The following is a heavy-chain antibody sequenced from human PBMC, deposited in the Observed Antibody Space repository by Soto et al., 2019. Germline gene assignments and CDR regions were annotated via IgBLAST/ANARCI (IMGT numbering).Heavy chain of an antibody. J-gene: IGHJ5*02. CDR1: GASMTSSHW. D-gene: IGHD6-19*01. CDR3: ARRTTGSGWYPMFDT. CDR2: IYHTGSA. Sequence: SETLSLTCAVSGASMTSSHWWSWVRQLPGKGLEWIGEIYHTGSANYKPSLESRVTISVDRSKNRFSLILTSVTAADTATYYCARRTTGSGWYPMFDTWGQGALVTVSS. V-gene: IGHV4-4*02.